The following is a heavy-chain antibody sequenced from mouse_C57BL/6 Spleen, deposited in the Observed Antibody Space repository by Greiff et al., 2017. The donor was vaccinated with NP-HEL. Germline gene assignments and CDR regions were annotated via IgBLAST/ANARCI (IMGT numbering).Heavy chain of an antibody. J-gene: IGHJ3*01. D-gene: IGHD1-1*01. V-gene: IGHV14-4*01. CDR3: TTLTTPSY. CDR2: IDPENGDT. Sequence: VHVKQSGAELVRPGASVKLSCTASGFNIKDDYMHWVKQRPEQGLEWIGWIDPENGDTEYASKFQGKATITADTSSNTAYLQLSSLTSEDTAVYYCTTLTTPSYWGQGTLVTVSA. CDR1: GFNIKDDY.